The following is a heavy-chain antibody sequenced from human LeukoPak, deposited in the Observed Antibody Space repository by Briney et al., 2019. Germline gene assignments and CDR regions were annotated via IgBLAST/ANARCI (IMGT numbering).Heavy chain of an antibody. CDR1: GFTFSSYD. J-gene: IGHJ2*01. Sequence: GGSLRLSCAASGFTFSSYDIHWVRQPTGKGLEWVSGIGTAGEIYYPGSVKGRFTISRENAKNSLYLQMNSLRAGDTAVYYCARAAYSSTWYSRYFDLWGRGTLVTVSS. D-gene: IGHD6-13*01. CDR3: ARAAYSSTWYSRYFDL. CDR2: IGTAGEI. V-gene: IGHV3-13*01.